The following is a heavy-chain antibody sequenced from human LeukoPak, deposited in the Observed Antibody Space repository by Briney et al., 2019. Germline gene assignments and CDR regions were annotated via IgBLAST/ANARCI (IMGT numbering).Heavy chain of an antibody. V-gene: IGHV3-30*14. CDR3: TRDGKQQLVPGFDY. J-gene: IGHJ4*02. CDR1: GFTFSSYA. CDR2: ISYDGSNK. Sequence: GGSLRLSCAASGFTFSSYAMHWVRQAPGKGLEWVAVISYDGSNKYYADSVKGRFTISRDNSKNTLYLQMNSLRAEDTAVYYCTRDGKQQLVPGFDYWGQGTLVTVSS. D-gene: IGHD6-13*01.